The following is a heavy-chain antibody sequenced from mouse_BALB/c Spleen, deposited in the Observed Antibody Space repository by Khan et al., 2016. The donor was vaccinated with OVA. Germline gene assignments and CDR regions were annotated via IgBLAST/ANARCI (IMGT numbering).Heavy chain of an antibody. CDR2: ISYSGST. V-gene: IGHV3-2*02. CDR1: GYSITSDYA. CDR3: ARDGSRYSDAMDY. D-gene: IGHD2-3*01. J-gene: IGHJ4*01. Sequence: EVQLQESGPGLVKPSQSLSLTCTVTGYSITSDYAWNLIRHFPGNKLEWMGYISYSGSTYYNPSLKSRISITRDTSKNQFFLQLNSVTTEDTATYYCARDGSRYSDAMDYWGQGTSVTVSA.